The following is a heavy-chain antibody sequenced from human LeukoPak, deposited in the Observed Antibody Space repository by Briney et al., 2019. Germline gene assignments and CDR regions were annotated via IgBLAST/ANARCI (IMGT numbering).Heavy chain of an antibody. D-gene: IGHD6-19*01. Sequence: AASVKVSCTTSGGTFSSYAISWVRQAPGQGLEWMGGIIPIFGTANYAQKFQGRVTITADESTSTAYIELSSLRSEDTAVYYCARAYSSGWYHCFDYWGQGTLVTVSS. J-gene: IGHJ4*02. V-gene: IGHV1-69*13. CDR1: GGTFSSYA. CDR3: ARAYSSGWYHCFDY. CDR2: IIPIFGTA.